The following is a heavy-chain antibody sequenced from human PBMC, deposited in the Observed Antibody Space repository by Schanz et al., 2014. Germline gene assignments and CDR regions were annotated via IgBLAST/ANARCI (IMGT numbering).Heavy chain of an antibody. Sequence: VQLVESGGGVVQPGGSLRLSCAASGFNFRSYPMSWVRQAPGKGLEWVSAISASGGSTYYADSVKGRFTISRDNSKNTLYVQLNSLRAEDTAVYYCAKDPYGSGNHYTYWGRGALVSVSS. D-gene: IGHD3-10*01. CDR1: GFNFRSYP. CDR2: ISASGGST. CDR3: AKDPYGSGNHYTY. V-gene: IGHV3-23*04. J-gene: IGHJ4*02.